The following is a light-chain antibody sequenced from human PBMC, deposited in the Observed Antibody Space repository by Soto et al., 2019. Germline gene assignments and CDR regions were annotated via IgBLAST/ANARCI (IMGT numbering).Light chain of an antibody. J-gene: IGKJ1*01. V-gene: IGKV3-20*01. CDR2: AAS. CDR3: HQYDTSPRT. CDR1: QSLSSGY. Sequence: EIGLTQSPGTLSLSPGERATLSCRASQSLSSGYLAWYQQKPGQAPRILIYAASSRATGIPDRFSGSGSGTDFTLTISRLEPEDFAVYYCHQYDTSPRTFGQGTKADIK.